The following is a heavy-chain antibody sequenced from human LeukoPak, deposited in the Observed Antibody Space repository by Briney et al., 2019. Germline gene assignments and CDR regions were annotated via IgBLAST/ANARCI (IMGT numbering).Heavy chain of an antibody. CDR3: ARHLRGYSYGPFDY. Sequence: SETLSLTCTVSGGSISSYYWSWIRQPPGKGLEWIGYIYYSGSTNYIPSLTSRVTISVDTSKNQFSLKLTSVTAADAAVYYCARHLRGYSYGPFDYWGQGTLVTVSS. CDR2: IYYSGST. J-gene: IGHJ4*02. V-gene: IGHV4-59*08. CDR1: GGSISSYY. D-gene: IGHD5-18*01.